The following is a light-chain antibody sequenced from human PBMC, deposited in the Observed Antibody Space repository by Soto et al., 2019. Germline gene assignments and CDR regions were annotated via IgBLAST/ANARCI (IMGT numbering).Light chain of an antibody. CDR1: SNDVGGYIY. V-gene: IGLV2-14*01. CDR2: DVS. J-gene: IGLJ1*01. Sequence: QSVLTQPSSVSGSPRQSIAISCPGTSNDVGGYIYVSWYQQQPGKAPKLVISDVSNRPSGVSDRFSGSKSGNTASLTISGLQTEDEADYYCASYTTSSTYVFGTGTKVTVL. CDR3: ASYTTSSTYV.